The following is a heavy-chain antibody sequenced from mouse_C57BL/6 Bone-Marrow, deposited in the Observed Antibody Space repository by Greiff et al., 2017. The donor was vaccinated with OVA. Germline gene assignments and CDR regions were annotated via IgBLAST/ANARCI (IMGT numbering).Heavy chain of an antibody. CDR1: ASHPPPSS. V-gene: IGHV1-55*01. CDR3: ARGEIDGSRSY. D-gene: IGHD1-1*01. J-gene: IGHJ3*01. CDR2: IYPGSGST. Sequence: QVQLQQPGAELVKPGASVKMSRKASASHPPPSSITWVKQRPGQGLEWIGDIYPGSGSTNYNEKFKSKATLTVDTSSSTAYMQLSSLTSEDSAVYYCARGEIDGSRSYWGQGTLVTVSA.